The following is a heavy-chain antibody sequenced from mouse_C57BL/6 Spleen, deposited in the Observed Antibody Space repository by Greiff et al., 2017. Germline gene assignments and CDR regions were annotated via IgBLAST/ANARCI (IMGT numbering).Heavy chain of an antibody. Sequence: EMHLVESGGGLVKPGGSLKLSCAASGFTFSDYGMHWVRQAPEKGLEWVAYISSGSSTIDYADTVKGRFTISRDNAKNTLFLQMTSLRSEDTAMYYCARGGLGHGAMDYWGQGTSVTVSS. V-gene: IGHV5-17*01. CDR3: ARGGLGHGAMDY. D-gene: IGHD3-1*01. CDR2: ISSGSSTI. CDR1: GFTFSDYG. J-gene: IGHJ4*01.